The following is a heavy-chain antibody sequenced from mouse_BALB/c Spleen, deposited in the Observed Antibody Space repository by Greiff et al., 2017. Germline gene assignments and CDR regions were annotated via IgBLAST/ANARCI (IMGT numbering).Heavy chain of an antibody. Sequence: VQRVESGAELVRPGSSVKISCKASGYAFSSYWMNWVKQRPGQGLEWIGQIYPGDGDTNYNGKFKGKATLTADKSSSTAYMQLSSLTSEDSAVYFCARGDGYYGFAYWGQGTLVTVSA. CDR2: IYPGDGDT. D-gene: IGHD2-3*01. CDR3: ARGDGYYGFAY. CDR1: GYAFSSYW. J-gene: IGHJ3*01. V-gene: IGHV1-80*01.